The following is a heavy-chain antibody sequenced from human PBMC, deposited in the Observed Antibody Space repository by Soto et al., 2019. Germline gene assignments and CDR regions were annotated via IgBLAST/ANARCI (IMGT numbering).Heavy chain of an antibody. CDR2: IIPIFGTA. J-gene: IGHJ6*02. CDR1: GGTLSSYA. V-gene: IGHV1-69*13. CDR3: ASKQPSYGMDV. D-gene: IGHD5-18*01. Sequence: GASVKVSCKASGGTLSSYAIGWVRQAPGQGLEWMGGIIPIFGTANYAQKFQGRVTITADESTSTAYMELSSLRSEDTAVYYCASKQPSYGMDVWGQGTTVTVSS.